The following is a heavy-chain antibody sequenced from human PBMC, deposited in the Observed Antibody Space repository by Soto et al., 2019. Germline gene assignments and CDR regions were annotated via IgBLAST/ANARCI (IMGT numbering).Heavy chain of an antibody. CDR3: VRHHTPMAASYDYYGMDV. CDR1: GYIFTRNW. Sequence: GVSLKISCKGSGYIFTRNWIAWVRQMPGKGLEWMGIIYPGDSDTRYRPSFQGQVTMSVDTSISTAYLQWSSLKASDTAMYYCVRHHTPMAASYDYYGMDVWGQGTTVTVSS. J-gene: IGHJ6*02. CDR2: IYPGDSDT. D-gene: IGHD5-18*01. V-gene: IGHV5-51*01.